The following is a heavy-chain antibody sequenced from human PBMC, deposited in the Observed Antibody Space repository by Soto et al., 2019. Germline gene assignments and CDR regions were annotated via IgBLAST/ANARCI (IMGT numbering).Heavy chain of an antibody. CDR3: ARNAVAGDYYYGMDV. J-gene: IGHJ6*02. Sequence: QLQLQESGPGLVKPSETLSLTCTVSGGSISSSSYYWGWIRQPPGKGLEWIGSIYYSGSTYYNPSLKSRDTISVDTSKNQFSLKLSSVTAADTAVYYCARNAVAGDYYYGMDVWGQGTTVTVSS. D-gene: IGHD6-19*01. V-gene: IGHV4-39*01. CDR2: IYYSGST. CDR1: GGSISSSSYY.